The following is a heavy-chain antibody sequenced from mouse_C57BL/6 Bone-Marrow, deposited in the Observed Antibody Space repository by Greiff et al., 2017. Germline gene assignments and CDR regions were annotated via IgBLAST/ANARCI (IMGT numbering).Heavy chain of an antibody. Sequence: VMLVESGPGLVAPSQSLSITCTVSGFSLTSYGVDWVRQSPGKGLEWMGVIWGVGSTNYNSALKSKLSISKDNSKSQVFLKMNNLQTDDTAMYCCARDGYYGDFDVWGTGTTVTVSS. J-gene: IGHJ1*03. CDR2: IWGVGST. V-gene: IGHV2-6*01. D-gene: IGHD2-2*01. CDR3: ARDGYYGDFDV. CDR1: GFSLTSYG.